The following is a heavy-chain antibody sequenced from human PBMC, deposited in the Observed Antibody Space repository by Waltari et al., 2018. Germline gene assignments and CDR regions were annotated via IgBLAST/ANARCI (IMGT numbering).Heavy chain of an antibody. Sequence: EVQLVQSGAEVKKPGESLKISCKGSGYSFTSYCIGWVRQMPGKGLEWMGIIYPGDSDTRYSPSFQGQVTISADKSISTAYLQWSSLKASDTAMYYCARRPPITMIVAGDWYFDLWGRGTLVTVSS. D-gene: IGHD3-22*01. J-gene: IGHJ2*01. CDR1: GYSFTSYC. CDR3: ARRPPITMIVAGDWYFDL. CDR2: IYPGDSDT. V-gene: IGHV5-51*01.